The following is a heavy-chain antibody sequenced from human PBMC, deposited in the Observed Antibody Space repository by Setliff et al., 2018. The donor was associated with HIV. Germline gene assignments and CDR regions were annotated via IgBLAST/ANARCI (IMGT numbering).Heavy chain of an antibody. CDR1: GDSVLSSRAA. J-gene: IGHJ4*02. Sequence: SQTLSLTCAISGDSVLSSRAAWNWIRQSPSGGLEWLGRIYYRSKWYSEYAVSVKSRLTIKPDTLENRFSLQLSSVTPEDTAGYFCARDCDPSRYYYLSLFDFWGQGTPVTVSS. CDR2: IYYRSKWYS. CDR3: ARDCDPSRYYYLSLFDF. D-gene: IGHD3-22*01. V-gene: IGHV6-1*01.